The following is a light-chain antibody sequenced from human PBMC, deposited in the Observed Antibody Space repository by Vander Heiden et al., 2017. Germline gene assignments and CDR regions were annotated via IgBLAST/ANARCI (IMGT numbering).Light chain of an antibody. Sequence: DIVMTQSPDSLAVSLGERATINCKSSQSILYSSNNKNCLAWYQQKPGQPPKLLIYWASTRESGVPDRFSGSGSGTDFTLTISSLQAEDVAVYYCQQDDSTPYTFGQGTKLDIK. J-gene: IGKJ2*01. CDR2: WAS. V-gene: IGKV4-1*01. CDR1: QSILYSSNNKNC. CDR3: QQDDSTPYT.